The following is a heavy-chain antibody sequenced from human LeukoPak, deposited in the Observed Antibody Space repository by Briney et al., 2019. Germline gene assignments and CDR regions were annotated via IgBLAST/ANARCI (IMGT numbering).Heavy chain of an antibody. CDR3: ARATLVYYDSSGYYQT. J-gene: IGHJ4*02. Sequence: KPSETLSLTCAVYGGSFSGYYWSWIRQPPGKGLEWIGEINHSGSTNYNPSLKSRVTISVDTSKNQFSLKLSSVTDADTAVYYCARATLVYYDSSGYYQTWGQGTLVTVSS. V-gene: IGHV4-34*01. CDR2: INHSGST. D-gene: IGHD3-22*01. CDR1: GGSFSGYY.